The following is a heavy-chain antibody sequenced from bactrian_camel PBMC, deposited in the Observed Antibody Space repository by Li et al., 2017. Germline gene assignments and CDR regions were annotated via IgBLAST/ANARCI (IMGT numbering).Heavy chain of an antibody. Sequence: HVQLVESGGGSVQTGGSLKLSCVVSGYDFSTACMAWFHEAPGKQRKGVAVFETGKARYPDSVRGRFSISLDTAKNTVFLQMNSLKPEDTATYYCAAQFLEASCAVVHAIDNWGQGTQVTVS. CDR1: GYDFSTAC. D-gene: IGHD2*01. CDR3: AAQFLEASCAVVHAIDN. V-gene: IGHV3S53*01. CDR2: FETGKA. J-gene: IGHJ4*01.